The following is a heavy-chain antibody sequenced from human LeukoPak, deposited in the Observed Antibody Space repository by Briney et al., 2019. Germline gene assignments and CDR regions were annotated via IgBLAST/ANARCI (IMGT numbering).Heavy chain of an antibody. CDR2: IRYDGSNK. CDR3: AKGGRGYCSSTSCYTPFDY. D-gene: IGHD2-2*02. J-gene: IGHJ4*02. Sequence: GGSLRLSYAASGFTFSSYGMHWVRQAPGKGLEWVAFIRYDGSNKYYADSVKGRFTISRDNSKNTLYLQMNSLRAEDTAVYYCAKGGRGYCSSTSCYTPFDYWGQGTLVTVSS. CDR1: GFTFSSYG. V-gene: IGHV3-30*02.